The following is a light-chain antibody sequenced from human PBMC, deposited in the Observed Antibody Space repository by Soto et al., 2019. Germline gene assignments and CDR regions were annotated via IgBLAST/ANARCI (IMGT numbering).Light chain of an antibody. CDR1: QDINNF. V-gene: IGKV1-16*01. J-gene: IGKJ4*01. CDR2: SAS. Sequence: DIPMTQSPSSLSASVGGRVTITCRASQDINNFLAWFQQKPGKAPKPLLYSASSLQDGVPSRFSGSGAGTHFTLAISSLQPEDFSTYFCLQYARLPAAFGGGTRVHIE. CDR3: LQYARLPAA.